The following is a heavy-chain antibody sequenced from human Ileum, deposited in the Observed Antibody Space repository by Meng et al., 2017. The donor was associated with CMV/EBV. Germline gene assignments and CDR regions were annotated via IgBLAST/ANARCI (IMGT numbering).Heavy chain of an antibody. CDR3: TRELGYCSP. J-gene: IGHJ5*02. CDR1: GFTFSNFA. D-gene: IGHD2-15*01. V-gene: IGHV3-21*06. Sequence: GESLKISCAASGFTFSNFAMNWVRQAPGKGLEWVSSISGSSSSIYYADSVKDRFTISRDNAKNSLYLQMNSLRAEDTAVYYCTRELGYCSPWGQGTLVTVSS. CDR2: ISGSSSSI.